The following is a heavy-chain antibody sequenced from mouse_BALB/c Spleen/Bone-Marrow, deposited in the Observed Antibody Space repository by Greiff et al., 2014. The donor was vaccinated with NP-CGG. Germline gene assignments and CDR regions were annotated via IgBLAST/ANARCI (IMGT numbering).Heavy chain of an antibody. CDR3: ARLTYYGLTDY. J-gene: IGHJ2*01. D-gene: IGHD1-2*01. Sequence: EVQLQESGGGLVQPGGSLKLSCTASGFDFSRYWMSWVRQAPGKGLQWIGEINPESSTINYSPSLKDKFIISRDNAKNTLYLQMSKVRSEDTALYYCARLTYYGLTDYSGQGTTLTVSS. CDR2: INPESSTI. V-gene: IGHV4-1*02. CDR1: GFDFSRYW.